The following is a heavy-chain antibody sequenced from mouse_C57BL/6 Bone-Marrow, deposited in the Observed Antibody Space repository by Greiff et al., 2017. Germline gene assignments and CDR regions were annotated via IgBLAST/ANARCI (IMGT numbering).Heavy chain of an antibody. Sequence: VQLQQPGAELVMPGASVKLSCKASGYTFTSYWMHWVKQRPGQGLEWIGEIDPSDSYTNYNQKFKGKSTLTVDTSSSTAYMQLSSLTSEDSAVYYCARANYGNCDAMDYWGQGTSVTVSS. V-gene: IGHV1-69*01. CDR2: IDPSDSYT. CDR1: GYTFTSYW. J-gene: IGHJ4*01. D-gene: IGHD2-1*01. CDR3: ARANYGNCDAMDY.